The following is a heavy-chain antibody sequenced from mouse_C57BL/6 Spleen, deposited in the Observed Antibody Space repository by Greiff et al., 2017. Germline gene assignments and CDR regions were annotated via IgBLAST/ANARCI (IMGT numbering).Heavy chain of an antibody. D-gene: IGHD2-4*01. CDR3: ARGYYDYEENYFDY. CDR1: GYSITSGYY. CDR2: ISYDGSN. J-gene: IGHJ2*01. Sequence: EVQLQQSGPGLVKPSQSLSLTCSVTGYSITSGYYWNWIRQFPGNKLEWMGYISYDGSNNYNPSLKNRISITRDTSKNQFFLKLNSVTTEDTATYYCARGYYDYEENYFDYWGQGTTLTVSS. V-gene: IGHV3-6*01.